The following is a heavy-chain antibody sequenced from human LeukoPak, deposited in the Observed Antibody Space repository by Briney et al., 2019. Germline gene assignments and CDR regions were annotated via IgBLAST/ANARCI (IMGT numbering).Heavy chain of an antibody. CDR3: ARDNPSHYYDSSGQLNY. D-gene: IGHD3-22*01. V-gene: IGHV3-66*01. CDR2: IYSGGST. Sequence: GGSLRLSCAASGFTVSSNYMSWVRQAPGKGLEWVSVIYSGGSTYYADSVKGRFTISRDNSKNTLYLQMNSLRAEDTAVYYCARDNPSHYYDSSGQLNYWGQGTLVTVSS. J-gene: IGHJ4*02. CDR1: GFTVSSNY.